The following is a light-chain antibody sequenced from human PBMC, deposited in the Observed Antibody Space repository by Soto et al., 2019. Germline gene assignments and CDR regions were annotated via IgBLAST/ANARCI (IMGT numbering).Light chain of an antibody. Sequence: DIQLTQSPSFLSASVGDGVTITCQASQGISSYLAWYQQRPGKAPKLLIYAASTLQSGVPSRFSGSGSGTEFTLTISSLQPEDFATYCCQQFNSYPTFGGGTKVEIK. CDR2: AAS. V-gene: IGKV1-9*01. CDR3: QQFNSYPT. J-gene: IGKJ4*01. CDR1: QGISSY.